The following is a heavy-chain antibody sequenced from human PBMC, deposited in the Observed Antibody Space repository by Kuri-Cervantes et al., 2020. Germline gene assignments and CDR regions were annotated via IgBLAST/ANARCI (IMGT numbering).Heavy chain of an antibody. CDR2: IYYSGST. V-gene: IGHV4-59*01. D-gene: IGHD3-22*01. J-gene: IGHJ4*02. CDR1: GGSISSYY. CDR3: ASEYYYDSSGYY. Sequence: GSLRLSCTVSGGSISSYYWSWIRQPPGKGLEWIGTIYYSGSTYYNPSLKSRVTISVDTSKNQFSLKLSSVTAADTAVYYCASEYYYDSSGYYLGQGTLVTVSS.